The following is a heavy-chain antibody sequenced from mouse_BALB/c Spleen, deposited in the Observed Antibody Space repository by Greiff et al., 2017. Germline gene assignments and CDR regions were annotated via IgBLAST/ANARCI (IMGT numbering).Heavy chain of an antibody. CDR2: ISSGGSYT. V-gene: IGHV5-6-4*01. Sequence: EVMLVESGGGLVKPGGSLKLSCAASGFTFSSYTMSWVRQTPEKRLEWVATISSGGSYTYYPDSVKGRFTISRDNAKNTLYLQMSSLKSEDTAMYYWTRDGGGSDWGQGTTLTVSS. J-gene: IGHJ2*01. CDR3: TRDGGGSD. CDR1: GFTFSSYT.